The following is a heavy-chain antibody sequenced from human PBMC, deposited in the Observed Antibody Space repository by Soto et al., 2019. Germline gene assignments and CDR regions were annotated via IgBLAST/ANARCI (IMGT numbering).Heavy chain of an antibody. Sequence: GGSLRLSCAASGFTFSSYGMHWVRQAPGKGLEWVAVIWYDGSNKYYADSVKGRFTISRDYSKNTLYLQMISLRAEDTAVYFCARLGPYASGTYSFRHNRFAPWGQGTLVTVSS. CDR3: ARLGPYASGTYSFRHNRFAP. CDR2: IWYDGSNK. D-gene: IGHD3-10*01. J-gene: IGHJ5*02. CDR1: GFTFSSYG. V-gene: IGHV3-33*01.